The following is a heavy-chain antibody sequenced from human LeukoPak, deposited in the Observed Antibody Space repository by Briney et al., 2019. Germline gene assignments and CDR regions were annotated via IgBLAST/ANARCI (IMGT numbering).Heavy chain of an antibody. D-gene: IGHD2-15*01. CDR2: IQSDGSNT. V-gene: IGHV3-30*02. J-gene: IGHJ6*02. CDR3: AKRYCKSATCRSDMDD. CDR1: GFTFSNYG. Sequence: PGGSPRLSCAASGFTFSNYGMHWVRQAPGRGLEWVALIQSDGSNTYSADSVKGRFTISRDNPRNTLHLQMNRLRPEDTAVYYCAKRYCKSATCRSDMDDWGQGTTVTVSS.